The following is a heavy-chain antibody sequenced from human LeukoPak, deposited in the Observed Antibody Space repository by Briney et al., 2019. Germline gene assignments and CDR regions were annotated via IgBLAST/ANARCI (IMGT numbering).Heavy chain of an antibody. CDR1: GDSISNYY. V-gene: IGHV4-59*08. J-gene: IGHJ4*02. CDR2: IYYSGST. CDR3: ARSDRFGDYVSY. Sequence: SETLSLTCTVSGDSISNYYWSWIRQPPGKGLEWIGYIYYSGSTNYNPSLKSRVTISVDTSKNQFSLKLSSVTAADTAVYYCARSDRFGDYVSYWGQGTLVTVSS. D-gene: IGHD3-16*01.